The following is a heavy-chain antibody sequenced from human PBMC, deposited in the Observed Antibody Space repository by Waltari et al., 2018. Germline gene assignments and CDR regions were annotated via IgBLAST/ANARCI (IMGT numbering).Heavy chain of an antibody. V-gene: IGHV1-69*10. CDR2: ISPIAGIT. D-gene: IGHD3-10*01. Sequence: QVQLVQSGAEVKKPGSSVKVSCTSSGGTFTSYAINWVRQAPGQGLEWMGGISPIAGITNSAQKFQGRVTFTADKSTNTVYMDLTGLRSEDTAVYYCARDFPYHGSGSSEYFFDYWGQGTLVTVSA. CDR3: ARDFPYHGSGSSEYFFDY. J-gene: IGHJ4*02. CDR1: GGTFTSYA.